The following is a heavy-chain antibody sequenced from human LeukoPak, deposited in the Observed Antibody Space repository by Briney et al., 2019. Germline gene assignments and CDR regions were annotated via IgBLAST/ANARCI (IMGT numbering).Heavy chain of an antibody. D-gene: IGHD1-1*01. Sequence: GGSLRLSCAASGITFNNYAMSWVRQAPGKGLEWVSAISGSGSSTYYADSVKGRFTISRDNSKNTLYLQMNSLRAEDTAVYYCAKDRRAGIFDYWGQGTLVTVSS. CDR1: GITFNNYA. V-gene: IGHV3-23*01. CDR2: ISGSGSST. CDR3: AKDRRAGIFDY. J-gene: IGHJ4*02.